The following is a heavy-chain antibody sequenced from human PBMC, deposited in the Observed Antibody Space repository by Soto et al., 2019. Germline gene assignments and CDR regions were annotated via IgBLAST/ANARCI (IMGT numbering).Heavy chain of an antibody. J-gene: IGHJ5*02. CDR1: GFTFSSYS. Sequence: GGSLRLSCAASGFTFSSYSMNWVRQAPGKGLEWVSYISSSSSTIYYADSVKGRFTISRDNAKNSLYLQMNSLRDEDTAVYYCARDSLINDPAQVWQSYLYNWFDPWGQGTLVTVSS. CDR2: ISSSSSTI. V-gene: IGHV3-48*02. CDR3: ARDSLINDPAQVWQSYLYNWFDP. D-gene: IGHD1-1*01.